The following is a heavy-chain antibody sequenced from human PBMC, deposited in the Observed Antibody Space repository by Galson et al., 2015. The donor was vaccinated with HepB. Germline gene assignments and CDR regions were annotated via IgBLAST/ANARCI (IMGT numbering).Heavy chain of an antibody. CDR2: IKEDESIK. V-gene: IGHV3-7*03. D-gene: IGHD1-26*01. CDR1: GFTFSSYW. CDR3: ARDLWDPVYSGSYLDY. J-gene: IGHJ4*02. Sequence: SLRLSCAVSGFTFSSYWMSWVRQAPGKGLEWVANIKEDESIKKYVDSVKGRFTISRDNAKNLVYLQLNSLRAEDTAMYYCARDLWDPVYSGSYLDYWGQGTLVTVS.